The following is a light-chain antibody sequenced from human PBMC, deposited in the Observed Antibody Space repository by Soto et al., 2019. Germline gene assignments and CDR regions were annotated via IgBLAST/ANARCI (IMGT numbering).Light chain of an antibody. Sequence: EIVVRRAGSARCLGRAERATLSCRASQSVSSNLAWYQQKPGQAPRLLIYGASSRAAGIPDRFSGGGSGTAFTLTLRRLEPEDSAVSYCQQFSSYPLTFGGGTKVDI. CDR2: GAS. CDR3: QQFSSYPLT. J-gene: IGKJ4*01. V-gene: IGKV3-20*01. CDR1: QSVSSN.